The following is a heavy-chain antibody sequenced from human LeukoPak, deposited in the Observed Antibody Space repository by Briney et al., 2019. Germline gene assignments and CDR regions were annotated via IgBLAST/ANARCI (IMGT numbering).Heavy chain of an antibody. CDR3: ERNPGDAFDI. CDR1: GDSFTSVTDY. J-gene: IGHJ3*02. CDR2: IYYSGST. Sequence: PSETLSLTCTVSGDSFTSVTDYWAWIRQPPGKGLEWIGYIYYSGSTNYNPSPKSRVTISVDTSKNQFSLKLSSVTAADTAVYYCERNPGDAFDIWGQGTMVTVSS. V-gene: IGHV4-61*01. D-gene: IGHD3-10*01.